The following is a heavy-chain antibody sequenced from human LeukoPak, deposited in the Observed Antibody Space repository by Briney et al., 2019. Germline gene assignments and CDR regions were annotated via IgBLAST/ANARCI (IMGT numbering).Heavy chain of an antibody. CDR1: GYTFTVYF. J-gene: IGHJ4*02. V-gene: IGHV1-2*02. Sequence: GASVKVSCKASGYTFTVYFIHWGRQAPGQGLEWMGWINPNSGDTNYAQKFQGRGSMTRDTSTKTAYLAVSSLRSDATAVYYCARVWDLRERPFDYWGQGTLVTVSS. D-gene: IGHD3-16*01. CDR2: INPNSGDT. CDR3: ARVWDLRERPFDY.